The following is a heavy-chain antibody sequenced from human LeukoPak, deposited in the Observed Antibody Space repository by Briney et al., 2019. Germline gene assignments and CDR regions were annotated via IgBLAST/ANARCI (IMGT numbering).Heavy chain of an antibody. CDR3: ARGNQLLAIDY. CDR1: GYTFTGYY. J-gene: IGHJ4*02. V-gene: IGHV1-2*06. D-gene: IGHD2-2*01. CDR2: INPNSGGT. Sequence: ASVKVSCKASGYTFTGYYMHWVRQAPGQGLEWMGRINPNSGGTNYAQKFQGRVTITRNTSISTAYMELSSLRSEDTAVYYCARGNQLLAIDYWGQGTLVTVSS.